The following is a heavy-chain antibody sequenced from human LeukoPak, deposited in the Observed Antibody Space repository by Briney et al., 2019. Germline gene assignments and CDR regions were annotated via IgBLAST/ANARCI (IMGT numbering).Heavy chain of an antibody. D-gene: IGHD3-22*01. Sequence: PSETLSLTCTVSGGSISTYYWSWIRQPAGKGLEWIGRVYSGGSTNYNPSPKSRVTMSVDRSKNQFSLKLSSVTAADTAVYYCARENYDSSGYYGWFDPWGQGTLVTVSS. CDR2: VYSGGST. CDR1: GGSISTYY. CDR3: ARENYDSSGYYGWFDP. V-gene: IGHV4-4*07. J-gene: IGHJ5*02.